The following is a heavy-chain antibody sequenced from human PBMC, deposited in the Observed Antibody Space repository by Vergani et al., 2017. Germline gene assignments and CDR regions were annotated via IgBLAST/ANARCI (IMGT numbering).Heavy chain of an antibody. V-gene: IGHV4-39*07. D-gene: IGHD3-22*01. Sequence: QLQLQESGPGLVKPSETLSLTCTVSGGSISSSSYYWGWIRQPPGKGLEWIGSIYYSGSTYYNPSLKSRVTISVDTSKNQFSLKLSSVTAADTAVYYCATYYYDSSGYFPFDIWGQGTMVTVSS. CDR1: GGSISSSSYY. J-gene: IGHJ3*02. CDR2: IYYSGST. CDR3: ATYYYDSSGYFPFDI.